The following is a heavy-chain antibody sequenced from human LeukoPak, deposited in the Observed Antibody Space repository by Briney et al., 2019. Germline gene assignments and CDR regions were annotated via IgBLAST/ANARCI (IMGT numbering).Heavy chain of an antibody. D-gene: IGHD4-17*01. J-gene: IGHJ4*02. V-gene: IGHV4-61*01. Sequence: PSETLSLTCIVSGGSVSSDTYYWSWIRQPPGKGLEWIGYIYYSGSSNYNPSLKSRVTISVDTSKNQFSLKLSSVTAADTAVYYCARVLYGDYPLFDYWGQGTLVTVSS. CDR3: ARVLYGDYPLFDY. CDR1: GGSVSSDTYY. CDR2: IYYSGSS.